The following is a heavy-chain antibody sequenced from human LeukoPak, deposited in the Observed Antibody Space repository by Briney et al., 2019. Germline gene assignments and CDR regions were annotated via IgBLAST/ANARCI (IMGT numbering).Heavy chain of an antibody. J-gene: IGHJ4*02. CDR3: VRDCGVTGCDY. V-gene: IGHV3-74*01. D-gene: IGHD3-9*01. CDR1: GFIFSSYW. Sequence: PGGSLRLSCAASGFIFSSYWMHWVRQAPGKGLVWVSRTNTDGSSTTYADSVKGRFTISRDNAKNTLYLQMNSLRAEDTAFYYCVRDCGVTGCDYWGQGTLVTVPS. CDR2: TNTDGSST.